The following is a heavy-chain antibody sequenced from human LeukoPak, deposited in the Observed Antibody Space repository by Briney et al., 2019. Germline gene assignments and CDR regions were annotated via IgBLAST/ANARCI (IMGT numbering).Heavy chain of an antibody. CDR3: ARSTTGYSSGWPEVYFDY. CDR1: GGSFSGYY. J-gene: IGHJ4*02. CDR2: INHSGRT. Sequence: SETLSLTCAVYGGSFSGYYWSWIRQPPGKGLEWIGEINHSGRTNYNPSLKSRVTISVDTSKNQFSLKLSSVTAADTAVYYCARSTTGYSSGWPEVYFDYWGQGTLVTVSS. D-gene: IGHD6-19*01. V-gene: IGHV4-34*01.